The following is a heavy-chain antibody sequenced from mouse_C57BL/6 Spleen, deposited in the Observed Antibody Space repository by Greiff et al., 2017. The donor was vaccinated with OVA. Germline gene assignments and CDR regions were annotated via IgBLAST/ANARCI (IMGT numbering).Heavy chain of an antibody. V-gene: IGHV1-19*01. Sequence: EVQLQQSGPVLVKPGASVKMSRKASGYTFTDYYMNWVKQSHGKSLEWIGVINPYNGGTSYNQKFKGKATLTVDKSSSTAYMELNSLTSEDSAVYYCASYGYYYAMDYWGQGTSVTVSS. CDR3: ASYGYYYAMDY. CDR1: GYTFTDYY. D-gene: IGHD1-1*02. J-gene: IGHJ4*01. CDR2: INPYNGGT.